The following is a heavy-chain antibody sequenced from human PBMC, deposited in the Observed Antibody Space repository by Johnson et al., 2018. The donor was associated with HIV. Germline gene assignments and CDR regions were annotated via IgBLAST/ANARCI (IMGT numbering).Heavy chain of an antibody. V-gene: IGHV3-30*02. CDR1: GFTFSYYG. J-gene: IGHJ3*01. Sequence: QVQLVESGGGVVQPGGSLRLSCAAFGFTFSYYGMHWVRQAPGKGLEWVAFIRYDGDNKYYGDSVKGRFTISRDNSKDTLYLQMNGLRPEDTAVYYCAKDEAQTLASAGRDAVDFWGQGTAVTV. CDR3: AKDEAQTLASAGRDAVDF. CDR2: IRYDGDNK. D-gene: IGHD6-13*01.